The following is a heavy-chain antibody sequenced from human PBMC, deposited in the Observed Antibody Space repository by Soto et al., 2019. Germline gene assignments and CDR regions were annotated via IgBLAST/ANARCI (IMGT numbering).Heavy chain of an antibody. CDR3: ARDGKDIDNWFDP. J-gene: IGHJ5*02. Sequence: QVQLVESGGGVVQPGRSLRLSCATSGFTFSTYGMHWVRQSPGKGLEWVAVIWSDGTNKYYADSVKGRFTISRDNSKNTMYLQMSSLRAEDTAVYYCARDGKDIDNWFDPWGQGTLVTVSS. V-gene: IGHV3-33*01. CDR1: GFTFSTYG. D-gene: IGHD2-15*01. CDR2: IWSDGTNK.